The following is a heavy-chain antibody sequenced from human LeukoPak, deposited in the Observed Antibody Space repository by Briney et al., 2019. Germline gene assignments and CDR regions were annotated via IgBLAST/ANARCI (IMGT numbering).Heavy chain of an antibody. D-gene: IGHD5-12*01. J-gene: IGHJ3*02. CDR3: ARGGSAGDAFDI. CDR1: GFTFSSYA. V-gene: IGHV3-23*01. CDR2: ISGSGGST. Sequence: GGSLRLSCAASGFTFSSYAMSWVRQAPGKGLEWVSAISGSGGSTYHADSVKGRFTISRDNSKNTLYLQMNSLRAEDTAVYYCARGGSAGDAFDIWGQGTMVTVSS.